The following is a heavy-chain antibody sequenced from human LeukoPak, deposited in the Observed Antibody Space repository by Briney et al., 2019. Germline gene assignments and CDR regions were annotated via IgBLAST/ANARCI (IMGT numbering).Heavy chain of an antibody. CDR1: GFTVSSNY. J-gene: IGHJ4*02. CDR3: AREARYDSGFDY. CDR2: IYSGGTT. Sequence: PGGSLSLSCAASGFTVSSNYMTWVRQPPGKGLEWVSVIYSGGTTYYADSVKGRFTISRDTSKNTLYLQMNSLRAEDTAVYYCAREARYDSGFDYWGQGTLVTVSS. D-gene: IGHD3-22*01. V-gene: IGHV3-66*01.